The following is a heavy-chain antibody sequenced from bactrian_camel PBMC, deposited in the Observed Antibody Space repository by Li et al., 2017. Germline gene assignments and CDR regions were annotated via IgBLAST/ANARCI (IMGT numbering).Heavy chain of an antibody. CDR3: AHRIRNATTCSPAPNNV. D-gene: IGHD4*01. V-gene: IGHV3S40*01. CDR2: ISRSGAYT. J-gene: IGHJ4*01. CDR1: GFTFNTAD. Sequence: DVQLVESGGGLVQPGGSLRLSCAASGFTFNTADMSWVRQAPGKEREGVSCISRSGAYTTYADSVKGRFTISRDNAKNTAYLQMHSLKSEDTAIYYCAHRIRNATTCSPAPNNVWGQGTQVTVS.